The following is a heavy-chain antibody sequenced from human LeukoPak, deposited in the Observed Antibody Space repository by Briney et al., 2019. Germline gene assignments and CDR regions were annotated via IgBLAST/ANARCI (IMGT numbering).Heavy chain of an antibody. CDR1: GYPFTGYY. Sequence: ASVKVSCKASGYPFTGYYMHWVRQAPGQGLEWMGWINPNSGGTNYAQKLQGRVTMTTDTSTSTVYMELRSLRSDDTAVYYCARVYNYYYDSSGYTYFDYWGQGTLVTVSS. CDR2: INPNSGGT. CDR3: ARVYNYYYDSSGYTYFDY. D-gene: IGHD3-22*01. V-gene: IGHV1-2*02. J-gene: IGHJ4*02.